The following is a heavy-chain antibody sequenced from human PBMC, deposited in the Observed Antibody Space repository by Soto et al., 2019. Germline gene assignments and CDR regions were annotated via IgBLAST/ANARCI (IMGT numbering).Heavy chain of an antibody. V-gene: IGHV3-49*03. J-gene: IGHJ6*02. CDR3: SRSLFGGDGLDV. CDR1: GLIFGDYA. D-gene: IGHD3-10*01. Sequence: EVQLVESGGGLVEPGRSLRLSCIGSGLIFGDYAMSWFRQSPGKGLEWVGLIRSKSNGGTAEYAASVKGRFTISRDDSKSIAYLQMNSLKTADTALYYCSRSLFGGDGLDVWGQGTTVTVSS. CDR2: IRSKSNGGTA.